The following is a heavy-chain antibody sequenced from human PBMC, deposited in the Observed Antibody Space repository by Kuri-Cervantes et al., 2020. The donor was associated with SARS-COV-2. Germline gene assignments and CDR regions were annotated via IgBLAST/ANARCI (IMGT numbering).Heavy chain of an antibody. Sequence: GGSLRLSCAASGFTFSSYWMHWVRQAPGKGLVWVSRINSDGSSTSYADSVKGRFTISRDNSKNTLYLQMNSLRAEDTAVYYCAKDLTIAVAGFNWYFDLWGRGTLVTVSS. J-gene: IGHJ2*01. V-gene: IGHV3-74*01. CDR2: INSDGSST. CDR3: AKDLTIAVAGFNWYFDL. D-gene: IGHD6-19*01. CDR1: GFTFSSYW.